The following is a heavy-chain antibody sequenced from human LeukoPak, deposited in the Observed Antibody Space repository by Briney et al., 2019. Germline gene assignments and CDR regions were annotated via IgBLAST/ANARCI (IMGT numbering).Heavy chain of an antibody. V-gene: IGHV1-69*13. CDR1: GGNFSNYP. CDR3: ARVYGSGSYTNWFDP. J-gene: IGHJ5*02. D-gene: IGHD3-10*01. Sequence: SVKVSCKASGGNFSNYPINWVRKAPGQGLEWMGVISPIFRTVYYGQKFQVRVTITADESTSTAYMELSSLRSEDTAVYYCARVYGSGSYTNWFDPWGQGTLVTVSS. CDR2: ISPIFRTV.